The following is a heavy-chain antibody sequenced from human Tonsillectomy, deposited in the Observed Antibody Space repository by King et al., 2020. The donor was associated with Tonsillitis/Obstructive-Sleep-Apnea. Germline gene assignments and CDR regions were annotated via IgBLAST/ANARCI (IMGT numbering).Heavy chain of an antibody. J-gene: IGHJ4*02. CDR1: GFTFSSYG. Sequence: VQLVESGGGVVQPGRSLRLSCAASGFTFSSYGMHWVRQAPGKGLEWVAVISYDGSNKYYADSVKGRFTISRDNSKNTLYLQMNSLRAEDTAVYYCAKDPAYYDFWSGYPDYWGQGTLVTVSS. CDR2: ISYDGSNK. V-gene: IGHV3-30*18. D-gene: IGHD3-3*01. CDR3: AKDPAYYDFWSGYPDY.